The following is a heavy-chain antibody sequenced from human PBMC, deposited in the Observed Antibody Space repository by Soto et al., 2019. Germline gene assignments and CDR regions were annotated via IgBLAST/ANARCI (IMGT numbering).Heavy chain of an antibody. CDR1: GFTFSSYS. CDR3: ASPGYSYGHNWFDP. CDR2: ISSSSSYI. V-gene: IGHV3-21*01. Sequence: GGSLRLSCAASGFTFSSYSMNWVRQAPGKGLEWVSSISSSSSYIHYADSVKGRFTISRDNAKNSLYLQMNSLRAEDTAVYYCASPGYSYGHNWFDPWGQGTLVTVSS. D-gene: IGHD5-18*01. J-gene: IGHJ5*02.